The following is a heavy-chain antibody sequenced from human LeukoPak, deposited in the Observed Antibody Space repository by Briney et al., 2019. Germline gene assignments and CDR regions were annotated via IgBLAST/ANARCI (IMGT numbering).Heavy chain of an antibody. CDR2: IKQDGSEK. V-gene: IGHV3-7*03. D-gene: IGHD5-18*01. CDR1: GFTFSSYW. Sequence: GGSLRLSCAASGFTFSSYWMSWVRQAPGKGLEWVANIKQDGSEKYYVDSVKGRFTISRDNAKNSLYLQMNSLRAEDTARYYCAKVRGYSYGYVDYWGQGTLVTVSS. J-gene: IGHJ4*02. CDR3: AKVRGYSYGYVDY.